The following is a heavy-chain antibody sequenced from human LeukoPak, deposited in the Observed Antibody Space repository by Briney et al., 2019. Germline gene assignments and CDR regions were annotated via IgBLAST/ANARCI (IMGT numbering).Heavy chain of an antibody. V-gene: IGHV6-1*01. Sequence: PSQTLSLTCAISGDSFSSNSAAWNWIRQSPSRGLEWLGRTYYRSKWYNDYAVSVKSRITINPDTSKNQFSLQLNSVTPEDTAVYYCARARWEPSPQQYYYYYMDVWGKGTTVTISS. D-gene: IGHD1-26*01. CDR3: ARARWEPSPQQYYYYYMDV. J-gene: IGHJ6*03. CDR2: TYYRSKWYN. CDR1: GDSFSSNSAA.